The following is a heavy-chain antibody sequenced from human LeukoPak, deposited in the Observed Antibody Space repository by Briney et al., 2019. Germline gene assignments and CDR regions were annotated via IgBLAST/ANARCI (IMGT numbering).Heavy chain of an antibody. CDR2: ISGSGGST. V-gene: IGHV3-23*01. CDR1: GFTFSTYG. D-gene: IGHD5-12*01. Sequence: PGGSLRLSCAASGFTFSTYGMTWVRQAPGKGLEWVSAISGSGGSTYYADSVKGRFTISRDNSKNTLYLQMNSLRAEDTAVYYCAKVKGVATIRVAFDIWGQGTMVTVSS. J-gene: IGHJ3*02. CDR3: AKVKGVATIRVAFDI.